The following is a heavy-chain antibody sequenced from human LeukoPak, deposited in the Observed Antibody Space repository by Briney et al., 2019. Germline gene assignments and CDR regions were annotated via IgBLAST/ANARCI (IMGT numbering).Heavy chain of an antibody. CDR3: ARDSGYGSGSYIPVGDY. CDR1: GGSFSGYY. V-gene: IGHV4-34*01. Sequence: PSETLSLTCAVSGGSFSGYYWSWIRQPPGKGLEWIGEINHSGSTNYNPSPKGRVTISVDTSKNQFSLKLSSVTAADTAMYYCARDSGYGSGSYIPVGDYWGQGTLVTVSS. J-gene: IGHJ4*02. CDR2: INHSGST. D-gene: IGHD3-10*01.